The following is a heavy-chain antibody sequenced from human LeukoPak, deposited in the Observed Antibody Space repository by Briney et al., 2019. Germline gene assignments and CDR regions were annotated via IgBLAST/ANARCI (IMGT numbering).Heavy chain of an antibody. J-gene: IGHJ6*02. V-gene: IGHV3-23*01. D-gene: IGHD4-11*01. CDR1: GFSFSSYA. Sequence: GGSLRLSCAASGFSFSSYAMSWVRPAPGKGLEWVSAISNSDGSTYYADSMKGRLTISRDNSKNTLYLQMNSLRAEDTAVYYCAKEQSSYYDYAMDVWGQGTTVTVSS. CDR2: ISNSDGST. CDR3: AKEQSSYYDYAMDV.